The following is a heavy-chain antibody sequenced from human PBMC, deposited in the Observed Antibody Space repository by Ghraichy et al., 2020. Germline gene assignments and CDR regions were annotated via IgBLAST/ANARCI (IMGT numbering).Heavy chain of an antibody. CDR3: ARDDKWGFDS. J-gene: IGHJ5*01. CDR2: IKQDGSEK. Sequence: GESLNISCAASGFAFSSYWMKWARQAPGKGLEWVANIKQDGSEKYYVDSVKGRFTISRDNANNSLYLQMDSLRAEDTAVYYCARDDKWGFDSWGQGTLVTVSS. D-gene: IGHD1-26*01. V-gene: IGHV3-7*03. CDR1: GFAFSSYW.